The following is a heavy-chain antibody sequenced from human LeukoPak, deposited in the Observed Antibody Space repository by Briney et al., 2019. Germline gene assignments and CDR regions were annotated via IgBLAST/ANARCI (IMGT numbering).Heavy chain of an antibody. Sequence: GGSLRLSCAASGFSFSTYGMHWVRQAPGKGLEWVAVIWNDGSNKYYEDSVKGRFTISRDNLKNTLYLQMNSLRAEDTAVYYCARGWELEYWGQGTLVTVSS. CDR1: GFSFSTYG. CDR2: IWNDGSNK. V-gene: IGHV3-33*01. J-gene: IGHJ4*02. D-gene: IGHD1-26*01. CDR3: ARGWELEY.